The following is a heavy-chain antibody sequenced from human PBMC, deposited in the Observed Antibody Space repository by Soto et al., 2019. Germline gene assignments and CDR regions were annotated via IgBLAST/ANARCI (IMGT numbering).Heavy chain of an antibody. Sequence: ELQLVESGGGLVQPGGSLRLSCAASGFTFRHFYMQWVRHSPGKGLVWLARISGDGSGVDYADSVRGRFTISRDDTKNTYLQVDSLTADDTATYYCAREGDSGWYSDLWGRGTLVTVSS. CDR3: AREGDSGWYSDL. V-gene: IGHV3-74*01. D-gene: IGHD3-10*01. CDR2: ISGDGSGV. CDR1: GFTFRHFY. J-gene: IGHJ2*01.